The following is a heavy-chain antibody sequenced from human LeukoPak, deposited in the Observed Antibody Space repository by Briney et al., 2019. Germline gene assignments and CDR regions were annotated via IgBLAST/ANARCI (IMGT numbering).Heavy chain of an antibody. V-gene: IGHV3-74*03. CDR2: INEHGTDS. CDR3: AKATLSSYFFDY. Sequence: GGSLRLSCTASGFRFSGHWIHWVRQAPGMGLVWVSRINEHGTDSMYAESVKGRFTISRDNAKNTVYLQMNSLRVEDTAVYYCAKATLSSYFFDYWGQGTLVTVSS. D-gene: IGHD6-13*01. J-gene: IGHJ4*02. CDR1: GFRFSGHW.